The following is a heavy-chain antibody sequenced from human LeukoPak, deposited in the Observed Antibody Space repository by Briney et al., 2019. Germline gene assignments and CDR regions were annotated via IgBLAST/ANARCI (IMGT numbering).Heavy chain of an antibody. CDR3: ARFPTYYYDSSGPL. J-gene: IGHJ4*02. Sequence: GGSLRLSCAASGFTLSSYSMNWVRQAPGKGLEWVSSISSSSSYIYYADSVKGRFTISRDNAKNSLYLQMNSLRAEDTAVYYCARFPTYYYDSSGPLWGQGTLVTVSS. V-gene: IGHV3-21*01. CDR2: ISSSSSYI. CDR1: GFTLSSYS. D-gene: IGHD3-22*01.